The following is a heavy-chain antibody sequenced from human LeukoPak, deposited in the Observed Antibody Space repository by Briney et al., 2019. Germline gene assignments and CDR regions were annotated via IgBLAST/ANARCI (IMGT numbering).Heavy chain of an antibody. Sequence: PSETLSLTCTVSGGSISSYYWSWIRQPAGKGLEWIGRIYTSGSTNYNPSLKSRVTMSVGTSKNQFSLKLSSVTAADTAVYFCADSGSYYYFDDWGQGTLVTVSS. CDR1: GGSISSYY. V-gene: IGHV4-4*07. J-gene: IGHJ4*02. CDR3: ADSGSYYYFDD. D-gene: IGHD3-10*01. CDR2: IYTSGST.